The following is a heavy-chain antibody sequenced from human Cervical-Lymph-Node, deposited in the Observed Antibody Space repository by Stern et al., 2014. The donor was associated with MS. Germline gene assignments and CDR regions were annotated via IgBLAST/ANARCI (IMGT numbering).Heavy chain of an antibody. CDR1: GYSFTSYW. Sequence: EVQLVESGAEMKKPGESLKISCKASGYSFTSYWIAWVRQMPGKGLEWMGIVYPGDSDTRYNGAFQGQITISADKSTNTAYLQWNSLQASDSGIYYCARQSSTGWSAFDPWGQGTLVTVSS. D-gene: IGHD6-19*01. CDR3: ARQSSTGWSAFDP. J-gene: IGHJ5*02. V-gene: IGHV5-51*01. CDR2: VYPGDSDT.